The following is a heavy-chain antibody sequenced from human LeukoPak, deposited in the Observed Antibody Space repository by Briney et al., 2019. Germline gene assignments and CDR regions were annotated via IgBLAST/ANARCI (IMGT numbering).Heavy chain of an antibody. CDR1: GFTVSSNY. CDR3: AKDRRSSLGSGYGMDV. V-gene: IGHV3-53*01. J-gene: IGHJ6*02. Sequence: GGSLRLSCAASGFTVSSNYMSWVRQAPGKGLEWVSVIYSGGSTYYADSVKGRFTISRDNSKNTVYLQMNSLRAEDTAVYYCAKDRRSSLGSGYGMDVWGQGTTVTVSS. D-gene: IGHD6-13*01. CDR2: IYSGGST.